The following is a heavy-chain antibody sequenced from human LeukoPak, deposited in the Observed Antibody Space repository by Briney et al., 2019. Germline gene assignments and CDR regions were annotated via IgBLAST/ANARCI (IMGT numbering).Heavy chain of an antibody. CDR1: GYTLTELS. CDR2: FDPEDGET. J-gene: IGHJ4*02. D-gene: IGHD5-24*01. CDR3: ATENGYREGGFDY. Sequence: RASVKVSCKVSGYTLTELSMHWVRQAPGKGLEWMGGFDPEDGETIYAQKFQGRVTMTEDTSTDTAYVELSSLRSEDTAVYYCATENGYREGGFDYWGQGALLTVSP. V-gene: IGHV1-24*01.